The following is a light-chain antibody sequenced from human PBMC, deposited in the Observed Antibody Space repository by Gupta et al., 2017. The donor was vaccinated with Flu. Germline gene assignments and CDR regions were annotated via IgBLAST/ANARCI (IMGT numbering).Light chain of an antibody. CDR1: SSNIGAGYD. V-gene: IGLV1-40*01. J-gene: IGLJ3*02. Sequence: QSVVTQPPSVSGSPGLRVTIPCTGSSSNIGAGYDVHWYQQLPGTAPKLLIYGNSNRPSGVPDRFSGSKSGTSASLAITGLQAEDEADYYCQSYDSSLSVSVFGGGTKLTVL. CDR3: QSYDSSLSVSV. CDR2: GNS.